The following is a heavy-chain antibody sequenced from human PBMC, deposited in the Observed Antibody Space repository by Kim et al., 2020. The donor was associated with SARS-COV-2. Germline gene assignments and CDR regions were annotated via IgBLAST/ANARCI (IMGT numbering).Heavy chain of an antibody. CDR2: IYYSGTT. V-gene: IGHV4-59*08. Sequence: SETLSVTCTVSGGSISSHYWSWIRQPPGMGLEWIGYIYYSGTTNYNSSLKSRVTISVDTSKNQFSLKLSSVTAADTAVYYCARQDWNYYMDVWGKGTTVTVSS. CDR1: GGSISSHY. D-gene: IGHD1-1*01. J-gene: IGHJ6*03. CDR3: ARQDWNYYMDV.